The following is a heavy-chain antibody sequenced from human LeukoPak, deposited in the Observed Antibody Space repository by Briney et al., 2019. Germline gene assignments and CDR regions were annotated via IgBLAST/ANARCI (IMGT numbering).Heavy chain of an antibody. Sequence: SETLSLTCTVSGGSISSYYWSWIRQPPGKGLEWIGYISYSGNTNYNPSLKSRVTIFGDTSKNQFFLKLSSVTAADTAMYYCARARYVNSFYAFDIWGQGTLVTVSS. CDR2: ISYSGNT. CDR1: GGSISSYY. CDR3: ARARYVNSFYAFDI. J-gene: IGHJ3*02. V-gene: IGHV4-59*01. D-gene: IGHD3-9*01.